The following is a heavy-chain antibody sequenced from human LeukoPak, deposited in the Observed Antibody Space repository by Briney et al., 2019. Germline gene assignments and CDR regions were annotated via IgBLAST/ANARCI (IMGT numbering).Heavy chain of an antibody. D-gene: IGHD1-14*01. CDR3: ARPREPGSADAFDI. J-gene: IGHJ3*02. CDR2: IYPGDSDT. Sequence: GESLKISCKTSGYSFTTYWIGWVRQMPGKGLEWMGVIYPGDSDTRYSPSFQGQVTISADKSLTTAYLQWSSVKASDTAMYYCARPREPGSADAFDIWGQGTMVTLSS. CDR1: GYSFTTYW. V-gene: IGHV5-51*01.